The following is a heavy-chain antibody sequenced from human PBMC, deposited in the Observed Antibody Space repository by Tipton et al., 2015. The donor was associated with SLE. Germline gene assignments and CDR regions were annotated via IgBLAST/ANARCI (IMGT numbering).Heavy chain of an antibody. CDR3: AVASTTNWFDP. V-gene: IGHV3-30*04. D-gene: IGHD1-1*01. Sequence: SLRLSCAASGFTFSSYAMHWVRQAPGKGLEWVAVISYDGSNKYYADSVKGRFTISRDNSKSTLYLQMNSLRAEDTAVYYCAVASTTNWFDPWGQGTLVTVSS. J-gene: IGHJ5*02. CDR2: ISYDGSNK. CDR1: GFTFSSYA.